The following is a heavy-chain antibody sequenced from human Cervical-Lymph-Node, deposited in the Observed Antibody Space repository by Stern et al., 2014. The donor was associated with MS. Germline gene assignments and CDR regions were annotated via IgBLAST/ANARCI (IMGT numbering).Heavy chain of an antibody. CDR2: INTDGSSP. J-gene: IGHJ4*02. D-gene: IGHD6-13*01. CDR3: SGSNWYFFDY. CDR1: GFTFDSYS. Sequence: EVQLVESGGGLVQPGGSLRLSCAASGFTFDSYSMHLVRQVPGQGLVWVSRINTDGSSPRYADSVKGRFTISRDNAKNMLYLEMNSLRAEDTAVYYCSGSNWYFFDYWGQGTLVTVSS. V-gene: IGHV3-74*02.